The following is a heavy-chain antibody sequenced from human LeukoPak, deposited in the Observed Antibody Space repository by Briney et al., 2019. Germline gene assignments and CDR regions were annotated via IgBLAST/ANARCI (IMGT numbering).Heavy chain of an antibody. J-gene: IGHJ4*02. V-gene: IGHV3-7*01. D-gene: IGHD6-13*01. CDR3: VRDSYTSSWSGLFDY. Sequence: GGSLRLSCAASGFTFRSYWMSGVRQAPGKGLEWVANIKQDGSAIYYVDSVKGRFTISRDNAKNSLYLQMSSLRAEDTAVYYCVRDSYTSSWSGLFDYWGQGTLVTVSS. CDR2: IKQDGSAI. CDR1: GFTFRSYW.